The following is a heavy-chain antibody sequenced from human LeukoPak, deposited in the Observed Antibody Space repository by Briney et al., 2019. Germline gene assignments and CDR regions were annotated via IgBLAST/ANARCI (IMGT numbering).Heavy chain of an antibody. Sequence: PSETLSLTCTVSGGSVSSGSYYWSWIRQPPGKGLEWIGYIYYSGSTNYNPSLKSRVTISVDTSKNQFSLKLSSVTAADTAVYYCGRVFDYGGRGPLVPVS. CDR2: IYYSGST. V-gene: IGHV4-61*01. CDR3: GRVFDY. CDR1: GGSVSSGSYY. J-gene: IGHJ4*02.